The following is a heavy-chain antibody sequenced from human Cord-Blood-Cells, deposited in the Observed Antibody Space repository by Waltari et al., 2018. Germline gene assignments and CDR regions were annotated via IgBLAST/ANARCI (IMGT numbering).Heavy chain of an antibody. CDR2: INHSGST. D-gene: IGHD1-26*01. Sequence: QVQLQQWGAGLLKPSETLSLTCAVYGGSFSGYYWSWIRQPPGKGLEWIGEINHSGSTNYNPSLKRRVTISVDTSKNQFSLKLSSVTAADTAVYYCARRPGSIIFYDYWGQGTLVTVSS. CDR1: GGSFSGYY. V-gene: IGHV4-34*01. J-gene: IGHJ4*02. CDR3: ARRPGSIIFYDY.